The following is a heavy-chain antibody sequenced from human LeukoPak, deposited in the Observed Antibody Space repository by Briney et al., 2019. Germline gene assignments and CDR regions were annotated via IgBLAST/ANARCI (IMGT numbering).Heavy chain of an antibody. CDR1: GFTFNNYG. D-gene: IGHD2-2*01. J-gene: IGHJ4*02. CDR2: IWFDESNK. Sequence: GGSLRLSCAASGFTFNNYGMHWVRQAPGEGLEWLAFIWFDESNKFYAASVKGRFTISRDNSKNTLYLQMNSLRAEDTAVYYCARDCVYCTRATCSSHLPEPPSLDYWGQGTLVTVSS. CDR3: ARDCVYCTRATCSSHLPEPPSLDY. V-gene: IGHV3-33*01.